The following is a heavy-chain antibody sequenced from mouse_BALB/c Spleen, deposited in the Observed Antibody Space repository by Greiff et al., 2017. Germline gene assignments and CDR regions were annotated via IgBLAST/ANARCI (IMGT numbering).Heavy chain of an antibody. CDR2: INPSSGYT. Sequence: VQVVESGAELAKPGTSVKLSCKTSGYTFTNYWMHWVKQRPGQGLEWIGYINPSSGYTKYNQKFKDKATLTADTSSSTAYMQLSSLTYEDSAVYYCARVYYGNYFAYWGQGTLVTVSA. V-gene: IGHV1-7*01. CDR3: ARVYYGNYFAY. J-gene: IGHJ3*01. CDR1: GYTFTNYW. D-gene: IGHD2-1*01.